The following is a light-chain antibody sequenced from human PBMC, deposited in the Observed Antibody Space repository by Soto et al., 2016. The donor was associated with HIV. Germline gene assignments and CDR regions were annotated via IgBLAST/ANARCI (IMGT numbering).Light chain of an antibody. J-gene: IGLJ1*01. V-gene: IGLV3-1*01. CDR3: QVWDSNSDHYV. CDR2: QDA. CDR1: KLGDKY. Sequence: SYELTQPPSVSVSPGQTASITCSGDKLGDKYACWYQQKAGQSPVLVIYQDAKRPSGIPERFSGSNSGNTATLTISRVEAGDEADYYCQVWDSNSDHYVFGTGTKVTVL.